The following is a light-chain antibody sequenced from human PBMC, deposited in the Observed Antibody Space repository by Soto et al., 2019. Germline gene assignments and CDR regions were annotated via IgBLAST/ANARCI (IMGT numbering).Light chain of an antibody. Sequence: EIVLTQSPATLSLSPGERATLSCRASQNVSSYLAWYQQKPGQAPRLLIYDASNRAIGIPARFSGSGSGTDFTLTISSLQPEDFAVYFCQQRSNWPRLTLGGGTKVDTK. CDR2: DAS. CDR3: QQRSNWPRLT. J-gene: IGKJ4*01. CDR1: QNVSSY. V-gene: IGKV3-11*01.